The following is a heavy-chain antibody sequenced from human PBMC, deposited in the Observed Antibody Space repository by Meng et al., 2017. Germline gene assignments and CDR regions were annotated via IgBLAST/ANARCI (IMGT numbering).Heavy chain of an antibody. D-gene: IGHD6-19*01. J-gene: IGHJ4*02. CDR2: IYSGGST. Sequence: EGQPAATGGGLIQPGGSLRLSCTASGFSVTTSYMSWVRQAPGKGLEWVSVIYSGGSTYYADSVKGRFSISRDNSKNTLYLQMNSLRAEDTAVYFCARDSSSGWYHNYWGQGTLVTVSS. V-gene: IGHV3-53*02. CDR1: GFSVTTSY. CDR3: ARDSSSGWYHNY.